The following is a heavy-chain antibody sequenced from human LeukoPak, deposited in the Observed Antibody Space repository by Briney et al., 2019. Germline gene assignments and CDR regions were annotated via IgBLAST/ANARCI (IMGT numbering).Heavy chain of an antibody. CDR3: AKGRRVSVLDY. CDR2: ISYDGSNK. J-gene: IGHJ4*02. CDR1: GFTFSSYG. V-gene: IGHV3-30*18. D-gene: IGHD5/OR15-5a*01. Sequence: PGGSLRLSCAASGFTFSSYGMHWVRQAPGKGLEWVAVISYDGSNKYYADSVKGRFTISRDNSKNTLYLQMNSLRAEDTAVYYCAKGRRVSVLDYWGQGTLDIVSS.